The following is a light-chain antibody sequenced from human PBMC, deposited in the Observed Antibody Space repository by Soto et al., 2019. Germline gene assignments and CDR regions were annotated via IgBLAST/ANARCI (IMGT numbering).Light chain of an antibody. Sequence: EVVLTQSPATLSLSPGERATLSCRASQSVNSYLAWYQQKPGQAPRLLIYDASIRATGIPARFSGSGSGTDFTLTISSREPEDFSVYYCQQRNNWPPSTFGQGTKLEIK. CDR3: QQRNNWPPST. J-gene: IGKJ2*01. CDR2: DAS. V-gene: IGKV3-11*01. CDR1: QSVNSY.